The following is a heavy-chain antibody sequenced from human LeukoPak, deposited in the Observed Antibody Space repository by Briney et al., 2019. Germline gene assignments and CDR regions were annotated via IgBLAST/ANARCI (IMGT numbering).Heavy chain of an antibody. V-gene: IGHV1-2*02. D-gene: IGHD3-22*01. Sequence: ASVKVSCKASGYTFTGYYMHWVRQAPGQGLEWMGWINPNSGGTNYAQKFQGRVTMTRDTSISTAYMELSRLRSDDTAVYYCARDYDSSGYLFWGTRGGAFDIWGQGTMVTVSS. CDR3: ARDYDSSGYLFWGTRGGAFDI. CDR2: INPNSGGT. CDR1: GYTFTGYY. J-gene: IGHJ3*02.